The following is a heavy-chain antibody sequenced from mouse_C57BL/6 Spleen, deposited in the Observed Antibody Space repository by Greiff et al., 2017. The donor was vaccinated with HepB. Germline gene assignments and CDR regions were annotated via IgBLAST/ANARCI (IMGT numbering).Heavy chain of an antibody. Sequence: ESGPGLVKPSQSLSLTCSVTGYSITSGYYWNWIRQFPGNKLEWMGYISYDGSNNYNPSLKNRISVTRDTSKNQFFLKLNSVTTEDTATYYCARGEDYGNFSLWYFDVWGTGTTVTVSS. D-gene: IGHD2-1*01. V-gene: IGHV3-6*01. CDR3: ARGEDYGNFSLWYFDV. CDR2: ISYDGSN. CDR1: GYSITSGYY. J-gene: IGHJ1*03.